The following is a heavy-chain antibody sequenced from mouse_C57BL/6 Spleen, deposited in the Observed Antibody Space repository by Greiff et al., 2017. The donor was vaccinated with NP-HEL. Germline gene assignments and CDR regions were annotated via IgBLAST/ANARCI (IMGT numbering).Heavy chain of an antibody. CDR3: ARGGYYGSSYEAWFAY. V-gene: IGHV1-69*01. D-gene: IGHD1-1*01. Sequence: LQQPGAELVMPGASVKLSCKASGYTFTSYWMHWVKQRPGQGLEWIGEIDPSDSYTNYNQKFKGKSTLTVDKSSSTAYMQLSSLTSEDSAVYYCARGGYYGSSYEAWFAYWGQGTLVTVSA. J-gene: IGHJ3*01. CDR2: IDPSDSYT. CDR1: GYTFTSYW.